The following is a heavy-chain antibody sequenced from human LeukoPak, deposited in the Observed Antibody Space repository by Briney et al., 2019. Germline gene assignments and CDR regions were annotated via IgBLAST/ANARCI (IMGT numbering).Heavy chain of an antibody. CDR1: GGSISRSSYY. J-gene: IGHJ2*01. D-gene: IGHD1-26*01. CDR3: ARVSNSGSYYPGNHWYFDL. V-gene: IGHV4-61*01. CDR2: IYYSGST. Sequence: KPSETLSLTCTVSGGSISRSSYYWSWIRQPPGKGLEWIGYIYYSGSTNYNPSLKSRVTISVDTSKNQFSLKLSSVTAADTAVYYCARVSNSGSYYPGNHWYFDLWGRGTLVTVSS.